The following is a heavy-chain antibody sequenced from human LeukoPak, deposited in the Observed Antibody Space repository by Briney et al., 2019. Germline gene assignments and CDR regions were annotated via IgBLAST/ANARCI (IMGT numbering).Heavy chain of an antibody. Sequence: SETLSLTCAVSGYSISSGYYWGWLRQAPGKGLEWIGSIYHTGSTDYNPSLKSRLTISVDMSKNQFSLNLRSVTAADTAVYYCARDKDDYVWGTYRWWGQGMLVTVSS. J-gene: IGHJ4*02. CDR3: ARDKDDYVWGTYRW. CDR1: GYSISSGYY. CDR2: IYHTGST. V-gene: IGHV4-38-2*01. D-gene: IGHD3-16*02.